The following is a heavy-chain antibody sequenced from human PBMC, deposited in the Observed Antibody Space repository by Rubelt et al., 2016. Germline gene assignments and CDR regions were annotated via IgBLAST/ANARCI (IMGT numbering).Heavy chain of an antibody. V-gene: IGHV3-66*01. CDR3: ANQRSIRDWFDP. CDR2: IYSGSNT. Sequence: GGGLVQPGGSLRLSCAASGFTVSSNYMSWVRQAPGKGLEWVSVIYSGSNTYYADSVKGRFTISRDNSKNTLYLQMNSLRAEDTAVYYCANQRSIRDWFDPWGQGTLVTVSS. D-gene: IGHD6-6*01. CDR1: GFTVSSNY. J-gene: IGHJ5*02.